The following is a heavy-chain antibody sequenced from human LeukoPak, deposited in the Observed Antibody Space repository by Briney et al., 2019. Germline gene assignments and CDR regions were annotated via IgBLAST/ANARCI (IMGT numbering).Heavy chain of an antibody. J-gene: IGHJ5*02. CDR2: INPNSGGT. V-gene: IGHV1-2*04. Sequence: ASVKVSCKASGYTFTVCYMHWVRQAPGQGLEWMGWINPNSGGTNYAQKFQGWVTMTRDTSISTAYMELSRLRSDDTAVYYCARAMVRGVNWFDPWGQGTLVTVSS. CDR1: GYTFTVCY. CDR3: ARAMVRGVNWFDP. D-gene: IGHD3-10*01.